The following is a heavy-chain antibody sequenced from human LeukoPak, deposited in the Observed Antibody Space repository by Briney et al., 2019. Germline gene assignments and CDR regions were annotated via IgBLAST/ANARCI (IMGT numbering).Heavy chain of an antibody. CDR1: GFTFDDYA. CDR3: ARSGYCSGGSCYPFDY. Sequence: GRSLRLSCAASGFTFDDYAMHWVRQAPGKGLEWVSGISWNSGSIGYADSVKGRFTISRDNAKNSLYLQMNSLRAEGMALYYCARSGYCSGGSCYPFDYWGQGTLVTVSS. J-gene: IGHJ4*02. D-gene: IGHD2-15*01. CDR2: ISWNSGSI. V-gene: IGHV3-9*03.